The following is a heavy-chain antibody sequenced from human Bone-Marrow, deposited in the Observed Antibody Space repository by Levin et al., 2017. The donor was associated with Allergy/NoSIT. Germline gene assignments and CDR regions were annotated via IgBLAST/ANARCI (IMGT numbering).Heavy chain of an antibody. J-gene: IGHJ5*02. CDR2: INKDGREK. D-gene: IGHD2/OR15-2a*01. CDR3: ARPADSEYWPFDP. CDR1: GFTFGAYW. Sequence: GGSLRLSCAASGFTFGAYWMTWVRQAPGKGLEWVANINKDGREKYYADSVKGRFTISRDNDKSSLFLQMNSLRSEDTAVYYCARPADSEYWPFDPWGQGTLVTVSS. V-gene: IGHV3-7*03.